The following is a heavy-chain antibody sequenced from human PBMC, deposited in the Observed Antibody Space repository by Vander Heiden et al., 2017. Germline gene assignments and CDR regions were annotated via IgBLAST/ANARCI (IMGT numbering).Heavy chain of an antibody. Sequence: QVHLVESGGGVVQPGRSLRLSCAASGFTFSSYAMHWVRQAPGKGLEWVAVISYDGSNKYYADSVKGRFTISRDNSKNTLYLQMNSLRAEDTAVYYCARESWSGYFQHWGQGTLVTVSS. CDR3: ARESWSGYFQH. CDR1: GFTFSSYA. D-gene: IGHD3-10*01. V-gene: IGHV3-30-3*01. CDR2: ISYDGSNK. J-gene: IGHJ1*01.